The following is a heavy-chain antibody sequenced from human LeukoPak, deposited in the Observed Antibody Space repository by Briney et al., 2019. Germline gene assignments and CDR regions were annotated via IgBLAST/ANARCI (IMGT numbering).Heavy chain of an antibody. Sequence: GGSLRLSCAASGFTFSSYGMHWVRQAPGKGLEWVVFIRYDGSNKYYADSVKGRFTISRDNSKNTLYLQMNSLRAEDTAVYFCAKDHKTAMIGDYWGQGTLVTVSS. CDR3: AKDHKTAMIGDY. CDR1: GFTFSSYG. V-gene: IGHV3-30*02. D-gene: IGHD5-18*01. CDR2: IRYDGSNK. J-gene: IGHJ4*02.